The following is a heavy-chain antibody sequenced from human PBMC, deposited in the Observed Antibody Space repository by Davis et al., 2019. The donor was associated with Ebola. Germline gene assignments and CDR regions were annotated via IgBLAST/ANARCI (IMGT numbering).Heavy chain of an antibody. CDR1: GFNVRTYW. V-gene: IGHV3-74*01. J-gene: IGHJ4*02. Sequence: GESLKISCAASGFNVRTYWVHWVRQVPGKGLVWVSRINGDGSRTYYADSVKGRFTMSRDNAKNTLYLQMDSLRAEDTAVYYCARDRSGSSFPFDYWGQGTLVTVSP. CDR2: INGDGSRT. D-gene: IGHD1-26*01. CDR3: ARDRSGSSFPFDY.